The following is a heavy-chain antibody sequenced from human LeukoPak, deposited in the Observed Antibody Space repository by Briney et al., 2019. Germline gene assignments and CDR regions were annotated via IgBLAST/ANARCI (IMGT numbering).Heavy chain of an antibody. Sequence: SGPTLVNPTETLTLTCTVSGFSLSNARMGVSWIRQPPGKALEWLAHIFSNDEKSYSTSLKSRLTISKDTSKSQVVLTMTNMDPVDTATYYCARSYCSGGSCYSYYYYYTDVWGKGTTVTVSS. V-gene: IGHV2-26*01. J-gene: IGHJ6*03. CDR3: ARSYCSGGSCYSYYYYYTDV. CDR2: IFSNDEK. D-gene: IGHD2-15*01. CDR1: GFSLSNARMG.